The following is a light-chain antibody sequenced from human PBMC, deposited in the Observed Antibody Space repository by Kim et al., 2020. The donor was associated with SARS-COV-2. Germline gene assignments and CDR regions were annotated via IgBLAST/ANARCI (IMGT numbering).Light chain of an antibody. J-gene: IGKJ5*01. CDR3: QQYDALPLT. CDR1: QYITKY. CDR2: GAS. V-gene: IGKV1-33*01. Sequence: ASIGDRVTITCKASQYITKYLNWYQQKPGQAPKLLISGASILEGGVPSRFSGSGSGTDFTFTITSLQPEDIATYYCQQYDALPLTFGQGTRLEIK.